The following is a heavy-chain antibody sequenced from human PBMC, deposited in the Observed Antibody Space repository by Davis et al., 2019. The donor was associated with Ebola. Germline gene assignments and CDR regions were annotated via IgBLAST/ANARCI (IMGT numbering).Heavy chain of an antibody. Sequence: ASVTVSCKASGYTFTSYGISWVRQAPGQGLEWLGWISAYNGNTNYAQKLQGRVTMTTDTSTSTVYMDLRSLRSDDTAVYYCARVPYSSGWISNWFDPWGQGTLVTVSS. CDR1: GYTFTSYG. CDR3: ARVPYSSGWISNWFDP. J-gene: IGHJ5*02. V-gene: IGHV1-18*04. CDR2: ISAYNGNT. D-gene: IGHD6-19*01.